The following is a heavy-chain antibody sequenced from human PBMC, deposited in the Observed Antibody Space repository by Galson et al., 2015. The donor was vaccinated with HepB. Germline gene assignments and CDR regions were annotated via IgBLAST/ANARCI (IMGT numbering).Heavy chain of an antibody. V-gene: IGHV2-70*04. Sequence: VKPTQTLTLTCTFSGFSLSTTEMRVSWIRQPPGKALEWLARIDWDDDKFYSTSLKTRLTISKGTSKNQEVLTMTNMDPVDTATYYCARSGYSSGWYPWYFDLWGRGTLVTVSS. CDR1: GFSLSTTEMR. CDR3: ARSGYSSGWYPWYFDL. D-gene: IGHD6-19*01. J-gene: IGHJ2*01. CDR2: IDWDDDK.